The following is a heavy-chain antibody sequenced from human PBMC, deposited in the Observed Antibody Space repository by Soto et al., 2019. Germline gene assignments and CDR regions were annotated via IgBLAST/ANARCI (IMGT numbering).Heavy chain of an antibody. V-gene: IGHV4-34*01. Sequence: SETLSLTCAFYCGSFSGYYWSWIRQPPGKGLEWIGEINHSGSTNYNPSLKSRVTISVDTSKNQFSLKLSSVTAADTAVYYCARALIVATKLRFDPWGQGTRGTV. CDR3: ARALIVATKLRFDP. D-gene: IGHD5-12*01. CDR1: CGSFSGYY. CDR2: INHSGST. J-gene: IGHJ5*02.